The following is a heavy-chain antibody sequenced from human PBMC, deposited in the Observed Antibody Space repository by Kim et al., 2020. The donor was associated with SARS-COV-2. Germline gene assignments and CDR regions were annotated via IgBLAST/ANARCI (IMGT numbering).Heavy chain of an antibody. D-gene: IGHD5-18*01. CDR3: ARGGYSYGRLHYYYGMDV. CDR1: GFTFSSYG. V-gene: IGHV3-33*01. Sequence: GGSLRLSCAASGFTFSSYGMHWVRQAPGKGLEWVAVIWYDGSNKYYADSVKGRFTISRDNSKNTLYLQMNSLRAEDTAVYYCARGGYSYGRLHYYYGMDVWGQGTTVTVSS. J-gene: IGHJ6*02. CDR2: IWYDGSNK.